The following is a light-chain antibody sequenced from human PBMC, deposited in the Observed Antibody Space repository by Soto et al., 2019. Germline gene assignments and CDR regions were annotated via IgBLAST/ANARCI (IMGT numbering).Light chain of an antibody. CDR1: QSVSSNF. Sequence: EIVLTQSPGTLSLSPGERATLSCRASQSVSSNFLAWYQQRPGQAPRLLIYGASSRATGIPDRFSGSGSGTDFTLTISRLEPGDFAVYDCQQYGTSPETFGQGTKVEIK. V-gene: IGKV3-20*01. CDR2: GAS. J-gene: IGKJ1*01. CDR3: QQYGTSPET.